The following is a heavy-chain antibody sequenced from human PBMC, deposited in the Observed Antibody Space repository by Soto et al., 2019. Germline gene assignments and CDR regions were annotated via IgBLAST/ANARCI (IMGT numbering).Heavy chain of an antibody. Sequence: ASVKVSCKVSGYTLTELSMHWVRRAPGKGLEWMGGFDPEDGETIYAQKFQGRVTMTEDTSTDTAYMELSSLRSEDTAAYYCATKPPDYDFWSGYYRYWGQGTLVTVSS. CDR2: FDPEDGET. V-gene: IGHV1-24*01. D-gene: IGHD3-3*01. CDR3: ATKPPDYDFWSGYYRY. J-gene: IGHJ4*02. CDR1: GYTLTELS.